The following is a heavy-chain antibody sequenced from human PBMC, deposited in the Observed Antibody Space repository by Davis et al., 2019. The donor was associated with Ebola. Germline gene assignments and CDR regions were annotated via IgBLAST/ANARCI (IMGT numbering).Heavy chain of an antibody. V-gene: IGHV1-2*06. CDR3: ARVPAAVLRYFDL. J-gene: IGHJ2*01. CDR2: INPNNGGT. Sequence: ASVKVSCKASGYTFTDYNIHWMRQAPGQGLEWMGRINPNNGGTNYAQIFQGRVTMTRDTSISTAYMDLSRLRSDDMALYYCARVPAAVLRYFDLWGRGTLVTVSS. CDR1: GYTFTDYN. D-gene: IGHD2-2*01.